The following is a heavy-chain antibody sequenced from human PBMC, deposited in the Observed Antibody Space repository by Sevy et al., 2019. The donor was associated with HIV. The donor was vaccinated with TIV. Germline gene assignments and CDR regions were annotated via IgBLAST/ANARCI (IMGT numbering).Heavy chain of an antibody. CDR2: IYYSGST. CDR3: ARGYSSSWYPDLFDY. CDR1: GGSISSGGYY. J-gene: IGHJ4*02. D-gene: IGHD6-13*01. Sequence: SETLSLTCTVSGGSISSGGYYWSWIRQHPGKGLEWIGYIYYSGSTYYNPSLKSRVTISVDTSKNQFSLKLSSVTAAVTAVYYCARGYSSSWYPDLFDYWGQGTLVTVSS. V-gene: IGHV4-31*03.